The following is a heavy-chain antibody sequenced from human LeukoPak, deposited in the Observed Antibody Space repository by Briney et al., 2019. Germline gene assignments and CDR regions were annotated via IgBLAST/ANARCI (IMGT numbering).Heavy chain of an antibody. CDR1: SGSINSGSYY. D-gene: IGHD6-13*01. V-gene: IGHV4-61*01. CDR3: ARTNRYSRNFDY. CDR2: IYYSGST. Sequence: SETLSLTCTVSSGSINSGSYYWGWLRQPPGKGQEWIGYIYYSGSTNYNPSLKSRVTISVDTSKNQFSLKLSSVTAADTAVYYCARTNRYSRNFDYWGQGTLVTVSS. J-gene: IGHJ4*02.